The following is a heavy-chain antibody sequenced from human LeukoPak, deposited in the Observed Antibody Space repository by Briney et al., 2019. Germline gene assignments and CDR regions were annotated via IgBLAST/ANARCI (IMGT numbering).Heavy chain of an antibody. CDR2: ISAYNGNT. V-gene: IGHV1-18*01. D-gene: IGHD4-17*01. Sequence: ASVKVSCKASGGTFSSYAISWVRQAPGQGLEWMGWISAYNGNTNYAQKLQGRVTMTTDTSTSTAYMELRSLRSDDTAVYYCARSEGDYGDYWGYWYFDLWGGGTLVTVSS. CDR3: ARSEGDYGDYWGYWYFDL. J-gene: IGHJ2*01. CDR1: GGTFSSYA.